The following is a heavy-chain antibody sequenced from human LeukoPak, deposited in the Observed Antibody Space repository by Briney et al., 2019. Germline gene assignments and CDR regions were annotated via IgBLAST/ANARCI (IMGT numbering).Heavy chain of an antibody. D-gene: IGHD6-19*01. CDR2: ISDSGGTT. J-gene: IGHJ4*02. CDR3: AKGLRYSSGWYFDY. Sequence: GGSLRLSCAASGFTFSSDAMSWVRQAPGKGLEWVSGISDSGGTTYYADSVKGRFTISRDNSKNTLHLQMNSLRVEDTAVYFCAKGLRYSSGWYFDYWGQGTLVTVSS. CDR1: GFTFSSDA. V-gene: IGHV3-23*01.